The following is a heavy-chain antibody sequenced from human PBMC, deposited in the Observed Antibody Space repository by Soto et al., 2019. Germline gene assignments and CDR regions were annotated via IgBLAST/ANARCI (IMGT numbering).Heavy chain of an antibody. CDR1: GFTFSIYG. CDR2: ISYDGSIQ. J-gene: IGHJ4*02. CDR3: AKEIRAYSSSWSFDY. D-gene: IGHD6-13*01. V-gene: IGHV3-30*18. Sequence: QVQLVESGGGVVQPGRSLRLSCAASGFTFSIYGMHWVRQAPGEGLEWVVVISYDGSIQYYTDSAKGRFTISRDNSKSTMYLQMNSLRAEDTAVYYCAKEIRAYSSSWSFDYWGQGTLVTVSS.